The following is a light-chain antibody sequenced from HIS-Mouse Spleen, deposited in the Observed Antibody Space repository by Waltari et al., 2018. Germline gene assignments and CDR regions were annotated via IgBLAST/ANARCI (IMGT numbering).Light chain of an antibody. Sequence: QSALTHPRSVSGAPGQSVTISSTGTSSDVGGYNFVSWYQQHPGKAPKLMIYDVSKRPSGVPDRFSGSKSGNTASLTISGLQAEDEADYYCCSYAGSYTGVFGTGTKVTVL. J-gene: IGLJ1*01. CDR2: DVS. CDR3: CSYAGSYTGV. V-gene: IGLV2-11*01. CDR1: SSDVGGYNF.